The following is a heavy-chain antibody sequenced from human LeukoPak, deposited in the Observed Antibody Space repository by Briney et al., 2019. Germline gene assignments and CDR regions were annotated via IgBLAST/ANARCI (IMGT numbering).Heavy chain of an antibody. CDR2: IYPGDSDT. Sequence: SGESLKISCKGSGYSFTSYWIGWVRQMPGKGLEWMGIIYPGDSDTRYSPSFQGQVTISADKSISTAYLQWSSLKASDTAMYYCARDLRPAAIGRSGSPQRDDAFDIWGQGTMVTVSS. D-gene: IGHD2-2*01. CDR3: ARDLRPAAIGRSGSPQRDDAFDI. V-gene: IGHV5-51*01. J-gene: IGHJ3*02. CDR1: GYSFTSYW.